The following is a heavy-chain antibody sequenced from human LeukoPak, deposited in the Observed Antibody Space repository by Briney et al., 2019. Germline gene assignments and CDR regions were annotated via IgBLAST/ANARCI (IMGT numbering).Heavy chain of an antibody. V-gene: IGHV1-24*01. CDR3: ATDDGQQQLVRHY. CDR1: GYTLTELS. J-gene: IGHJ4*02. CDR2: FDPEDGET. D-gene: IGHD6-13*01. Sequence: GASVKVSCKVSGYTLTELSTHWVRQAPGKGLEWMGGFDPEDGETIYAQKFQGRVTMTEDTSTDTAYMELSSLRSEDTAVYYCATDDGQQQLVRHYWGQGTLVTVSS.